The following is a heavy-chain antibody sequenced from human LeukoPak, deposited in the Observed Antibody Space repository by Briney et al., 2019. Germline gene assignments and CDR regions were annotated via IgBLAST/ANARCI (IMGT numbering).Heavy chain of an antibody. V-gene: IGHV4-34*01. CDR1: GGSFSGYY. CDR2: INHSGST. CDR3: ARGGYCYGSGSRKKVDAFDI. J-gene: IGHJ3*02. D-gene: IGHD3-10*01. Sequence: SETLSLTCAVYGGSFSGYYWSWIRQPPGKGLEWIGEINHSGSTNYNPSLKSRVTISVDTSKNQFSLKLSSVTAADTAVYYCARGGYCYGSGSRKKVDAFDIWGQGTMVTVSS.